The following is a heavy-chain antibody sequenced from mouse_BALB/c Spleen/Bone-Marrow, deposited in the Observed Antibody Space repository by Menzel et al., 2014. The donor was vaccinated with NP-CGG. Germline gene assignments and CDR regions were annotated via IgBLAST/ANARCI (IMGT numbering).Heavy chain of an antibody. D-gene: IGHD2-3*01. CDR2: INPYNGGT. V-gene: IGHV1-18*01. Sequence: EVQLQQSGPELVKPGASMKISCKASGYSFTGYTMNWVKQSHGKNLEWIGLINPYNGGTSYNQKFKGKATLTVDKSSSTAYMELLSLTSEDSAVYYCARWNDGYSLYYYAMDHWGQGTSVTVSS. J-gene: IGHJ4*01. CDR1: GYSFTGYT. CDR3: ARWNDGYSLYYYAMDH.